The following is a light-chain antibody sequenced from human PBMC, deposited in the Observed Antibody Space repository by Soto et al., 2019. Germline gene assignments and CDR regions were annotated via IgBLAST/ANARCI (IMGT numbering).Light chain of an antibody. V-gene: IGKV3-15*01. CDR2: GAS. CDR3: QHYNNWPPWT. Sequence: IVMTQSPATLSVSPGERATRSCRASHSVSSNLAWYQQKPGQAPRLLIYGASTRATGIPARFSGSGSGTDFTLTISSLQSEDFAVYYCQHYNNWPPWTFGQGTKVEIK. CDR1: HSVSSN. J-gene: IGKJ1*01.